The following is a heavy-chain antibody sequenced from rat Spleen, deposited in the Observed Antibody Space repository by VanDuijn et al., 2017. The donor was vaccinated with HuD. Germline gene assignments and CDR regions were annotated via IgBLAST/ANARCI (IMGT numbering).Heavy chain of an antibody. CDR2: ISPTGGNT. J-gene: IGHJ2*01. Sequence: EVQLVESGGGLVQPGRSLKLSCAASGFTFSDYNMAWVRQAPKKGLEWVATISPTGGNTFYRDSVKGRFTLSRDNTKSTLYLQMNSLRSEDTATYFCARHEDYGGYSRDYFGYWGQGVMVTVSS. V-gene: IGHV5-7*01. D-gene: IGHD1-11*01. CDR1: GFTFSDYN. CDR3: ARHEDYGGYSRDYFGY.